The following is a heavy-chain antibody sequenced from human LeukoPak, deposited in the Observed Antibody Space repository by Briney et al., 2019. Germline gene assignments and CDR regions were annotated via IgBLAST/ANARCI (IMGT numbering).Heavy chain of an antibody. CDR2: INPNSGGT. Sequence: GASVKVSCKASGYTFTGYYMHWVRQAPGQGLEWMGWINPNSGGTNYAQKFQGRVTMTRDTSISTAYMELSRLRSDDTAVYYCARIGGNQLLYFYFDYWGQGTLVTVSS. D-gene: IGHD2-2*02. J-gene: IGHJ4*02. CDR3: ARIGGNQLLYFYFDY. CDR1: GYTFTGYY. V-gene: IGHV1-2*02.